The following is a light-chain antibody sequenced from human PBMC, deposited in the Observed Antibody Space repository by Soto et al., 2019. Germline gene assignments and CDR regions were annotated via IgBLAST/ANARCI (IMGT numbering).Light chain of an antibody. V-gene: IGKV3-15*01. CDR2: GAS. CDR3: QQSNNWPPFT. CDR1: QSVSTN. J-gene: IGKJ3*01. Sequence: EIVMTQSPATMSVSTGERATLSCRASQSVSTNLAWYQQKPGQAPRLLIYGASTRATGIPARFSGSGSWTEFTLTISSLQSEDFAVYYCQQSNNWPPFTFGPGTKVDI.